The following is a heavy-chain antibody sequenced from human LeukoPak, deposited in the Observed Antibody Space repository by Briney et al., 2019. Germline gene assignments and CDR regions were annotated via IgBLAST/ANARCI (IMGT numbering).Heavy chain of an antibody. J-gene: IGHJ5*02. CDR1: GYTFTSYY. V-gene: IGHV1-46*01. CDR2: INPSGGST. D-gene: IGHD2-2*01. CDR3: ARGAVPAAFSPHGFDP. Sequence: ASVKVSCKASGYTFTSYYMHWVRQAPGQGLEWMGIINPSGGSTSYAQKFQDRVTMTRDTSTSTVYMELSSLRSEDTAVYYCARGAVPAAFSPHGFDPWGQGTLVTVSS.